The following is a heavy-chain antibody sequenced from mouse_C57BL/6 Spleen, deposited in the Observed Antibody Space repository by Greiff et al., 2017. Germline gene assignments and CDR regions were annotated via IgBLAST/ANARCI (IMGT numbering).Heavy chain of an antibody. CDR2: IYPRDGST. J-gene: IGHJ3*01. Sequence: VQLQESGPELVKPGASVKLSCKASGYTFTSYDINWVKQRPGQGLEWIGWIYPRDGSTKYNEKFKGKATLTVDTSSSTAYMELHSLTSEDSAVYFCARRGDYVWFAYWGQGTLVTVSA. V-gene: IGHV1-85*01. CDR3: ARRGDYVWFAY. D-gene: IGHD2-4*01. CDR1: GYTFTSYD.